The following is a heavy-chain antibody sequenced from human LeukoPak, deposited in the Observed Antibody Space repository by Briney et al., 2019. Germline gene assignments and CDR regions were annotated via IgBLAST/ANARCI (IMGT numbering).Heavy chain of an antibody. CDR1: GFTFSNYW. Sequence: GGSLRLSCAASGFTFSNYWMHWVRQAPGKALVWVSRINRDGSSTTYGDSVKGRFTISRDNAKNTLYLQMNSLRAEDTAVYYCARGESLEQSVVHWGQGTLVTVSS. D-gene: IGHD1/OR15-1a*01. J-gene: IGHJ1*01. CDR3: ARGESLEQSVVH. CDR2: INRDGSST. V-gene: IGHV3-74*01.